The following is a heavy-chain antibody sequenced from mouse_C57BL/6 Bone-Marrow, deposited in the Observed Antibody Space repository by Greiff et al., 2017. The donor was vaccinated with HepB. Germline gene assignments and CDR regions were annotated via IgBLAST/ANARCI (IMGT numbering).Heavy chain of an antibody. Sequence: QVQLKQPGAELVKPGASVKLSCKASGYTFTSYWMHWVKQRPGQGLEWIGMIHPNSGSTNYNEKFKSKATLTVDKSSSTAYMQLSSLTSEDSAVYYCARKTVPAPYYAMDYWGQGTSVTVSS. CDR2: IHPNSGST. J-gene: IGHJ4*01. CDR1: GYTFTSYW. CDR3: ARKTVPAPYYAMDY. D-gene: IGHD1-1*01. V-gene: IGHV1-64*01.